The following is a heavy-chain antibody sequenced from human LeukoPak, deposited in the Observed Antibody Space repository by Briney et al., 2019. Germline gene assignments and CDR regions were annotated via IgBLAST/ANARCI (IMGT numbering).Heavy chain of an antibody. J-gene: IGHJ3*02. Sequence: ASVKVSCKASGYTFTGYYMHWVRQAPGQGLEWMGWINPNSGGTNYAQKFQGRVTMTRDTSINTAYMELRRLTSDDTAIYYCARQQITVFGVVEDAFDIWGQGTMVTVSS. CDR2: INPNSGGT. D-gene: IGHD3-3*01. CDR3: ARQQITVFGVVEDAFDI. CDR1: GYTFTGYY. V-gene: IGHV1-2*02.